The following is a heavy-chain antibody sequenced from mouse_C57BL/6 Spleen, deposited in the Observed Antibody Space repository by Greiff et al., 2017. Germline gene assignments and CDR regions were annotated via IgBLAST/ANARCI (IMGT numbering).Heavy chain of an antibody. CDR1: GFSFNTYA. D-gene: IGHD2-4*01. Sequence: EVQVVESGGGLVQPKGSLKLSCAASGFSFNTYAMNWVRQAPGKGLEWVARIRSKSNNYATYYADSVKDRFTISRDDSESMLYLQMNNLKTEDTAMYYCVRQGLQVYFDYWGQGTTLTVSS. J-gene: IGHJ2*01. CDR2: IRSKSNNYAT. V-gene: IGHV10-1*01. CDR3: VRQGLQVYFDY.